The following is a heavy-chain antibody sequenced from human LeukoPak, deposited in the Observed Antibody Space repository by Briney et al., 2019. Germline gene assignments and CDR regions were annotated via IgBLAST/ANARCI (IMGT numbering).Heavy chain of an antibody. CDR2: INHSGST. J-gene: IGHJ2*01. CDR1: GGPFSGYY. CDR3: ARRLDL. Sequence: SETLSLTCAVYGGPFSGYYWSWIRQPPGKGLEWIEEINHSGSTNYNPSLKSRVTISVDTSKNQFSLKLSSVTAADTAVYYCARRLDLWGRGTLVTVSS. V-gene: IGHV4-34*01.